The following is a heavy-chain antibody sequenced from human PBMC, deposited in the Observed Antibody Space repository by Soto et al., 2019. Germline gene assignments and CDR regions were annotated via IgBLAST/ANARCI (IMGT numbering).Heavy chain of an antibody. CDR2: IVPIFGTA. V-gene: IGHV1-69*12. J-gene: IGHJ6*02. D-gene: IGHD5-12*01. CDR1: GGTFSSHG. Sequence: QVQLVQSGAEVKKPGSSVKVSCKASGGTFSSHGISWVRQAPGQGLEWMGGIVPIFGTADDAQRFRGRVTITADEATRTATMELSSLRSEDTAVYYCARGRYSGYDMPDTYYYYNYGMDVWGQGTTVTVSS. CDR3: ARGRYSGYDMPDTYYYYNYGMDV.